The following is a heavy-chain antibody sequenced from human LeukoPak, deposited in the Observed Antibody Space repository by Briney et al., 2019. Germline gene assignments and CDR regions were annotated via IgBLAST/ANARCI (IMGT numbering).Heavy chain of an antibody. Sequence: GGSLRLSCAASGFTFSTYNMNWDRQTPGKGLEWVSFISSDSLTVYYADSVKGRFTISRDITKNSLFLQMNSLRDEDTGLYYCARDRIAVTGRRTDVWGPRDHGHRLL. CDR2: ISSDSLTV. CDR3: ARDRIAVTGRRTDV. J-gene: IGHJ6*01. CDR1: GFTFSTYN. D-gene: IGHD6-19*01. V-gene: IGHV3-48*02.